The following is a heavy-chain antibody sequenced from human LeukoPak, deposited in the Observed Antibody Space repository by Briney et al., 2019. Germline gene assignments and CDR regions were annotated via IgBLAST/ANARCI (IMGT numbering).Heavy chain of an antibody. D-gene: IGHD6-19*01. CDR1: GFTFRTYG. J-gene: IGHJ4*02. Sequence: GGSLRLSCVASGFTFRTYGMHWVRQAPGKGLEWVAVIWIDGRTKYYADSVKDRFNTSRDNSKTTLYLQMSSLRAEDTAMYYCARSVAGKGERDYWGERILVTVSS. CDR2: IWIDGRTK. V-gene: IGHV3-33*01. CDR3: ARSVAGKGERDY.